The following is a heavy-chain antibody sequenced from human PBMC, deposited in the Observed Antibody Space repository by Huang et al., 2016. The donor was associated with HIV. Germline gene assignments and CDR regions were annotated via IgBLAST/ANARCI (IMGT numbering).Heavy chain of an antibody. J-gene: IGHJ4*02. V-gene: IGHV3-30*04. CDR3: ARGRDGRSGFYFGDFDN. CDR2: ISDTGSNI. Sequence: QVQLVESGGGVVQPGRSLRLSCVASGFPFTNYAMHWVCQAPGKWLEWVTFISDTGSNIYYTYSVKGRVSISRDNSKSTMFLHMNRLRLEDTAVYYCARGRDGRSGFYFGDFDNWGQGILVTVSS. D-gene: IGHD3-22*01. CDR1: GFPFTNYA.